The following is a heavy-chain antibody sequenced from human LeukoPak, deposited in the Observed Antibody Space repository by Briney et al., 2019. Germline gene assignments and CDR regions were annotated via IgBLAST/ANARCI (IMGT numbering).Heavy chain of an antibody. CDR1: GFTVSSNS. CDR2: IYSGTI. V-gene: IGHV3-53*01. D-gene: IGHD3-22*01. CDR3: AGLPAYYYDTSGFYFDY. Sequence: GGSLRLSCTVSGFTVSSNSMSWVRQAPGKGLEWVSFIYSGTIHYSDSVKGRFTISRDNSKNTLYLQMNSLRAEDTAVYYCAGLPAYYYDTSGFYFDYWGQGTLVTVSS. J-gene: IGHJ4*02.